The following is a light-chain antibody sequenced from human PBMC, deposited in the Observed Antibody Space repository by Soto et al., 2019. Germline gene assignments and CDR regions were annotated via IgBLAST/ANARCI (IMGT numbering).Light chain of an antibody. CDR3: QQSYSRPTWT. CDR1: QSISSY. CDR2: AAS. V-gene: IGKV1-39*01. Sequence: DIQMTQSPSSLSASVGDRVTITCRASQSISSYLNWYQQKPGKAPKLLICAASSLQSGVPSRFSGSGSGTDFHLTISSLQPEDFATYYCQQSYSRPTWTFGQGTKVEIK. J-gene: IGKJ1*01.